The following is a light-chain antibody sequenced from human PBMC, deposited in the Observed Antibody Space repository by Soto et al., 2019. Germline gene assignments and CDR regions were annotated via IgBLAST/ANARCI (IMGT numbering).Light chain of an antibody. Sequence: DIQMTQSPATLSASVGDRVTITGRASHDISSYLTWYQQKPGKAPTVLIYAASTLQGGVPSRFSGSGSGTEFTLTISSLQSEDFASYYCQQHKDYPLTFGRGTRLEIK. V-gene: IGKV1-9*01. CDR1: HDISSY. J-gene: IGKJ5*01. CDR2: AAS. CDR3: QQHKDYPLT.